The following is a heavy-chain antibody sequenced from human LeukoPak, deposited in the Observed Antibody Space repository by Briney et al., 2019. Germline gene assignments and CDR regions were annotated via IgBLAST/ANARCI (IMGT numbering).Heavy chain of an antibody. V-gene: IGHV4-39*01. CDR3: ARVVGRSGYDAFDI. CDR1: GGSISSSSYY. CDR2: IYYGGST. J-gene: IGHJ3*02. D-gene: IGHD5-12*01. Sequence: SETLSLTCTVSGGSISSSSYYWGWIRQPPGKGLEWIGSIYYGGSTYYNPSLKSRVTISVDTSKNQFSLKLSSVTAADTAVYYCARVVGRSGYDAFDIWGQGTMVTVSS.